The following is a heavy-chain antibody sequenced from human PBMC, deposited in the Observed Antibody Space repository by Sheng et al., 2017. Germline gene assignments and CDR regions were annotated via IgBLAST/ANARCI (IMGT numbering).Heavy chain of an antibody. V-gene: IGHV3-30*04. CDR3: ARAASTYYFDY. Sequence: QVQLVESGGGLVKPGGSLRLSCAASGFTFSGYAMHWVRQAPGKGLEWVSLILHDATNKHYADSVKGRFTISRDDSKNTLYLQINSLKAEDTAVYYCARAASTYYFDYWGQGTLVTVSS. J-gene: IGHJ4*02. CDR1: GFTFSGYA. CDR2: ILHDATNK.